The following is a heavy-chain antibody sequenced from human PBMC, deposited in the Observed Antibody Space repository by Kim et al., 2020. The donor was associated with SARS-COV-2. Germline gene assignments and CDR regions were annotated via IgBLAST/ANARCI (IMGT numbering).Heavy chain of an antibody. D-gene: IGHD2-15*01. J-gene: IGHJ6*01. CDR2: ISYDGSNK. V-gene: IGHV3-30-3*01. CDR1: GFTFSSYA. Sequence: GGSLRLSCAASGFTFSSYAMHWVRQAPGKGLEWVAVISYDGSNKYYADSVKGRFTISRDNSKNTLYLQMNSLRAEDTAVYYCAPRGYCSGGSCPYYYYG. CDR3: APRGYCSGGSCPYYYYG.